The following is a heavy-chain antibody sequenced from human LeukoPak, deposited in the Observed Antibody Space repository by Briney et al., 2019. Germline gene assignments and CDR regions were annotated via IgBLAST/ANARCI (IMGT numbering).Heavy chain of an antibody. CDR1: GGSISSYY. Sequence: PSETLSLTSTVSGGSISSYYWSWIRQPPGKGLEWIGYIYYSGSTNYNPSLKSRVTISVDTSKNQFSLKLSSVTAADTAVYYCARLSSSWPNYYYYYMDVWGKGTTVTVSS. D-gene: IGHD6-13*01. V-gene: IGHV4-59*01. CDR2: IYYSGST. J-gene: IGHJ6*03. CDR3: ARLSSSWPNYYYYYMDV.